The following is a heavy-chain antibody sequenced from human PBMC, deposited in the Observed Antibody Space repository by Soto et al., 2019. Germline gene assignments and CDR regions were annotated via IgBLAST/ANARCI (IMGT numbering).Heavy chain of an antibody. CDR1: GFTFSSYG. V-gene: IGHV3-30*18. CDR2: ISYDGSNK. Sequence: PGGSLRLSCAASGFTFSSYGMHWVRQAPGKGLEWVAVISYDGSNKYYADSVKGRFTISRDNSKNTLYLQMNSLRAEDAAVYYCANDNNRGNSSFGSFDPWGQGTLVTVSS. D-gene: IGHD2-21*02. J-gene: IGHJ5*02. CDR3: ANDNNRGNSSFGSFDP.